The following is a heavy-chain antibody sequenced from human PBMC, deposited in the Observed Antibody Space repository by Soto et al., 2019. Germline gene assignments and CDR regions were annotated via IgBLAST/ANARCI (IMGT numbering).Heavy chain of an antibody. V-gene: IGHV4-30-2*05. Sequence: SETLSLTCAVSGGSISSGGYSWSWIRQPPGKGLEWIGYIYYSGSTYYNPSLKSRVTISVDTSKNQFSLKLSSVTAADTAVYYCARGSYYYDSSGYYQYWGQGTLVTVSS. J-gene: IGHJ4*02. CDR3: ARGSYYYDSSGYYQY. D-gene: IGHD3-22*01. CDR2: IYYSGST. CDR1: GGSISSGGYS.